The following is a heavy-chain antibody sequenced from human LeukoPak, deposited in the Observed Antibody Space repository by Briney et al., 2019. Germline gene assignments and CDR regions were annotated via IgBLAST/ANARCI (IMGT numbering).Heavy chain of an antibody. J-gene: IGHJ4*02. CDR2: ISWKSGSI. CDR1: GFTFDDYG. V-gene: IGHV3-9*01. Sequence: GGSLRLSCAASGFTFDDYGMHWVRQAPGKGLEWVSGISWKSGSIGYADSVKGRFTISRDNAKNSLYLQMNSLRAEDTAVYYCASHSRIGDYWGQGTLVTVSS. D-gene: IGHD3-22*01. CDR3: ASHSRIGDY.